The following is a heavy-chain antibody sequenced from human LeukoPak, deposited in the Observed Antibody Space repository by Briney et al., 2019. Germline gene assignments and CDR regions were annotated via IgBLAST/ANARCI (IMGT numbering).Heavy chain of an antibody. CDR1: GFTFSSYG. V-gene: IGHV3-33*01. D-gene: IGHD5-18*01. CDR3: ARTVRGYSYGDFDY. J-gene: IGHJ4*02. CDR2: IWYDGSNK. Sequence: PGGSLRLSCAASGFTFSSYGMHWVRQAPGKGLEWVAVIWYDGSNKFYADSVKGRFTISRDNSNHTLFLQMNSLRAEDTAVYYCARTVRGYSYGDFDYWGQGTLVTVSS.